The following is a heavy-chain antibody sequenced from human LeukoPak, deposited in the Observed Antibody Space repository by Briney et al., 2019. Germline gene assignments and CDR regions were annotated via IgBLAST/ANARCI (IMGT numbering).Heavy chain of an antibody. D-gene: IGHD4-23*01. CDR3: ATFSYAGNAGGSAGS. Sequence: GGSLRLSCAASGFTVSSNYMSWVRQAPGKGLEWVSVIYSGGSTYYADSVKGRFTISRDISKNTVYLQMNSLRAEDTAVYYCATFSYAGNAGGSAGSWGQGTLVTVSS. CDR1: GFTVSSNY. V-gene: IGHV3-53*01. J-gene: IGHJ5*02. CDR2: IYSGGST.